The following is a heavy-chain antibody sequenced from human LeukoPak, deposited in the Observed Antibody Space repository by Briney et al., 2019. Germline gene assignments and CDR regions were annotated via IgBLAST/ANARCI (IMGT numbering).Heavy chain of an antibody. CDR2: INPSGGST. D-gene: IGHD2-15*01. CDR1: GYTFTSYY. CDR3: ARGIHCSGGSCWGYYFDY. J-gene: IGHJ4*02. Sequence: ASVKVSCKASGYTFTSYYIHWVRQAPGHGLEWMGIINPSGGSTSYAQKFQGRVTMTRDTSTNTVYMELSSLRAEDTAVYYCARGIHCSGGSCWGYYFDYWGQGTLVTVSS. V-gene: IGHV1-46*01.